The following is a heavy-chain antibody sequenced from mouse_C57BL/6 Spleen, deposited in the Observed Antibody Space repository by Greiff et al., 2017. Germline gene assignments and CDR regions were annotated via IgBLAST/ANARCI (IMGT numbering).Heavy chain of an antibody. Sequence: QVQLKQPGAELVKPGASVKLSCKASGYTFTSYWMHWVKQRPGQGLEWIGMIHPNSGSTNYNEKFKSKATLTVDKSSSTAYMQLSSLTSEDSAVYYCAYDYDGYAMDYWGQGTSVTVSS. CDR2: IHPNSGST. CDR3: AYDYDGYAMDY. J-gene: IGHJ4*01. V-gene: IGHV1-64*01. D-gene: IGHD2-4*01. CDR1: GYTFTSYW.